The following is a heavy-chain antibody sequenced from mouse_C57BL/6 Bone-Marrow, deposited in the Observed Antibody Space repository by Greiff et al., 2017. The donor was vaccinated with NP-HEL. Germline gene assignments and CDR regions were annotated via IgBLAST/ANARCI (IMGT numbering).Heavy chain of an antibody. CDR1: GYTFTSYW. J-gene: IGHJ2*01. Sequence: VQLQQPGAELVKPGASVKLSCKASGYTFTSYWMHWMKQRPGQGLEWIGMIHPNSGSTNYNEKFKSKATLTVDKSSSTAYMQLSSLTSEDSAVYYCARPPLLRYFDYWGQGTTLTVSS. CDR3: ARPPLLRYFDY. D-gene: IGHD1-2*01. V-gene: IGHV1-64*01. CDR2: IHPNSGST.